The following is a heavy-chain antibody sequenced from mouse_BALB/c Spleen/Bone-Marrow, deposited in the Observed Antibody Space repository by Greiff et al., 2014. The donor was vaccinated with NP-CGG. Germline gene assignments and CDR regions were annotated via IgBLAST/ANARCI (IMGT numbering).Heavy chain of an antibody. CDR2: ISCYNGAT. CDR1: GYSFTGYY. Sequence: LVKTGASVKISCKASGYSFTGYYMHWVKQSHGKSLEWIGYISCYNGATSYNQKFKGKATFTVDASSSTAYMQFNSLTSEDSAVYYCARLRGDYDGYAMDYWGQGTSVTVSS. D-gene: IGHD2-4*01. J-gene: IGHJ4*01. V-gene: IGHV1S34*01. CDR3: ARLRGDYDGYAMDY.